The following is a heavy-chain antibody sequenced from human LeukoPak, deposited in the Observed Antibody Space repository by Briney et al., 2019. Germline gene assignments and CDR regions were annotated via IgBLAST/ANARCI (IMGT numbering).Heavy chain of an antibody. CDR2: ISWNSGSI. J-gene: IGHJ4*02. CDR3: AKDFSSWVVWFGEFDY. V-gene: IGHV3-9*01. CDR1: GFTFDDYA. Sequence: PGRSLRLSCAASGFTFDDYAMHWVRQAPGKGLEWVSGISWNSGSIGYADSVKGRFTISRDNSKNTLYLQMNSLRAEDTAVYYCAKDFSSWVVWFGEFDYWGQGTLVTVSS. D-gene: IGHD3-10*01.